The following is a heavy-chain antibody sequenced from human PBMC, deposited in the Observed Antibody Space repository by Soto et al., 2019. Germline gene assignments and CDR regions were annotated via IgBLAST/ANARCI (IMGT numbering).Heavy chain of an antibody. V-gene: IGHV3-30*03. CDR1: GFTFSSYG. J-gene: IGHJ4*02. CDR3: AYPLSRGYSYCFYY. D-gene: IGHD3-22*01. CDR2: ISYDGSNK. Sequence: GSLTLSCAASGFTFSSYGMHWVRQAPGKGLEWVAVISYDGSNKYYADSVKGRFTISRDNSKNTLYLQMNSLRAEDTAVYYCAYPLSRGYSYCFYYWGQGTPVVGSS.